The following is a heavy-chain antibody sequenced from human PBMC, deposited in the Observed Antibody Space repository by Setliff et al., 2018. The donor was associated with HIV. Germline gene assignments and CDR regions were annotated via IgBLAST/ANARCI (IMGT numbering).Heavy chain of an antibody. CDR2: ISSGSSTK. D-gene: IGHD3-10*01. Sequence: GGSLRLSCAASGFNFNSYEMNWVRQAPGKGLEWVAHISSGSSTKKYADSVKGRFTISRDNAKNSLYLQMNSLRVEDTATYYCVRDGVRGVIVTAFDCWGQGTLVTVSS. CDR3: VRDGVRGVIVTAFDC. J-gene: IGHJ4*02. V-gene: IGHV3-48*03. CDR1: GFNFNSYE.